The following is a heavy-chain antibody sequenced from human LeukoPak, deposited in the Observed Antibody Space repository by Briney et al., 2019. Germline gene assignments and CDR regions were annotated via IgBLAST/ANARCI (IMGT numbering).Heavy chain of an antibody. Sequence: PSETLSLTCTVSGVSIRSSSFYWGWIRQPPGKGLEWIGSVYYDGTSYSNPSLKSRVAVFVDTSRDQFSLDLSFVTAADTALYYCVRHISTNTGYFDSCGQGTLVSVSS. CDR1: GVSIRSSSFY. CDR3: VRHISTNTGYFDS. V-gene: IGHV4-39*01. CDR2: VYYDGTS. D-gene: IGHD5-24*01. J-gene: IGHJ4*02.